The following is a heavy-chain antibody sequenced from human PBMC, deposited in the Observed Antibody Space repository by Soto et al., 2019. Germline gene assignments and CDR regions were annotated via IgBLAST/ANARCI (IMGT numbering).Heavy chain of an antibody. D-gene: IGHD6-19*01. Sequence: SETLSLTCTVSGGSVSNSQYFWGWLRQPPGKGLEWIGSIYYSGSTYYNPSLKSRVTISVDTSKNQFSLKLSSVTAACTAVYYCARMYSSGYDAFDIWGQGTMVTVSS. CDR1: GGSVSNSQYF. CDR2: IYYSGST. CDR3: ARMYSSGYDAFDI. J-gene: IGHJ3*02. V-gene: IGHV4-39*01.